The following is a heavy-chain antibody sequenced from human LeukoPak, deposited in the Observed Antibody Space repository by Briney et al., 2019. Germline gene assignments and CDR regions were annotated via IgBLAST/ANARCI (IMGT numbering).Heavy chain of an antibody. CDR1: GYTFTSYY. V-gene: IGHV1-46*01. CDR3: ARDLEAYDSSGWYGY. J-gene: IGHJ4*02. Sequence: ASVKVSCKASGYTFTSYYMHWVRQAPGQGLEWMGIINPSGGSTSYALKFQGRVTMTRDTSTSTVYMELSSLRSEDTAVYYCARDLEAYDSSGWYGYWGQGTLVTVSS. CDR2: INPSGGST. D-gene: IGHD3-22*01.